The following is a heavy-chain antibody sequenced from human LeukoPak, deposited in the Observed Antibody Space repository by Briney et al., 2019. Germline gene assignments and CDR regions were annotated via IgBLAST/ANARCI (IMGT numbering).Heavy chain of an antibody. D-gene: IGHD6-13*01. Sequence: GSSVKVSCKASGDTFIPYTFSWVRQAPGQGLEWMGWINTYNGNTNYAQKFQGRVTMTTDTSTRTGYMELRSLRSDDTAVYYCGRGGYRSSWYGGNYMDVWGDGTTVTVSS. CDR1: GDTFIPYT. V-gene: IGHV1-18*04. J-gene: IGHJ6*03. CDR2: INTYNGNT. CDR3: GRGGYRSSWYGGNYMDV.